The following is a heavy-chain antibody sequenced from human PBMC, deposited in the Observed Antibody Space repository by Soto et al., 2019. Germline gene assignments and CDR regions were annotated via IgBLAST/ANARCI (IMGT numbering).Heavy chain of an antibody. D-gene: IGHD1-7*01. V-gene: IGHV3-33*01. CDR1: GFTFSNYG. Sequence: PGGSLRLSCAASGFTFSNYGMHWVRQAPGKGLEWVAVIWYDGNNKYYADSVKGRFTISRDNSNNTLYLQMNSLRAEDTAVYYCAREDNWNYGYFDYWGQGTLVTVSS. J-gene: IGHJ4*02. CDR2: IWYDGNNK. CDR3: AREDNWNYGYFDY.